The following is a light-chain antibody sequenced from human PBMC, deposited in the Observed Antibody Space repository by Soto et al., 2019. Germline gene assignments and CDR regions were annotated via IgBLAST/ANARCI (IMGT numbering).Light chain of an antibody. V-gene: IGKV1-39*01. CDR3: QQSYSSWWT. CDR2: AAS. Sequence: DIQMTQSPSPLSASFGDSVTITCQANQSISNHLNWYQQEPGKAPNLMIYAASSLQSGVPSRFSGSRSGTDCTLTISSLQREDVATYYCQQSYSSWWTFGQGTKVDI. J-gene: IGKJ1*01. CDR1: QSISNH.